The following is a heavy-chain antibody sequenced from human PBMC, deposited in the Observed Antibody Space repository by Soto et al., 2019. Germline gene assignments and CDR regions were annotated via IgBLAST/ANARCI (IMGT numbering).Heavy chain of an antibody. CDR3: ARQTRLSGYCTNGVCGDVYYFDY. CDR2: IYYSGST. Sequence: PSETLSLTCTVSGGSISSYYWSWIRQPPGKGLEWIGYIYYSGSTNYNPSLKSRVTISVDTSKNQFSLKLSSVTAADTAVYYCARQTRLSGYCTNGVCGDVYYFDYWGQGTLVTVSS. D-gene: IGHD2-8*01. J-gene: IGHJ4*02. V-gene: IGHV4-59*08. CDR1: GGSISSYY.